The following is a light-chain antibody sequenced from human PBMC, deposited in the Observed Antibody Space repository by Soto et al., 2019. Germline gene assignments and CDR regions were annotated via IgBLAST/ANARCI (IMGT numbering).Light chain of an antibody. CDR3: QQLNSYPPELT. CDR1: QGISSY. Sequence: DIQLTQSPSFLSASVGDRVTITCRASQGISSYLAWYQQKPGKAPKLLIYAASTLQSGVPSRFSGSGSGTEFTLTISILQPEDFATYYCQQLNSYPPELTFGGGTKVEIK. V-gene: IGKV1-9*01. CDR2: AAS. J-gene: IGKJ4*01.